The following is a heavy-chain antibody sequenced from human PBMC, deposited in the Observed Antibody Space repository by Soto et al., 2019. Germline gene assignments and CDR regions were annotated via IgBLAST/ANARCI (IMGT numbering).Heavy chain of an antibody. CDR3: ARGGIVAVPSALSSYDDYTNYRFDS. J-gene: IGHJ4*02. V-gene: IGHV1-69*01. CDR2: IIPMFAAT. CDR1: GGSFSDFA. Sequence: QVQLAQSGAEVRKPGSSVKVSCRASGGSFSDFAFSWVRQAPVQGLEWMGGIIPMFAATKYAQRFQDRVTITAGASTKTFYLALSSLTSDDSAVYYCARGGIVAVPSALSSYDDYTNYRFDSWGQGTLASVSS. D-gene: IGHD4-4*01.